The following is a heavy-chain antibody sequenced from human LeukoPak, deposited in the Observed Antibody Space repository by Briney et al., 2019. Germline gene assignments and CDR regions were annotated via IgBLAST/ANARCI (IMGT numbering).Heavy chain of an antibody. V-gene: IGHV3-48*03. D-gene: IGHD2-8*02. CDR2: ISSSGSTI. CDR3: ARDATPQCGTGWVFFDY. J-gene: IGHJ4*02. Sequence: GGSLRLSCAASGLTFSSYEMNWLRQTPGKGLEWVSYISSSGSTIHYADSVKGRFSISRDNAKNSVFLQMNSLRAEDTAVYYCARDATPQCGTGWVFFDYWGQGTLVTVSS. CDR1: GLTFSSYE.